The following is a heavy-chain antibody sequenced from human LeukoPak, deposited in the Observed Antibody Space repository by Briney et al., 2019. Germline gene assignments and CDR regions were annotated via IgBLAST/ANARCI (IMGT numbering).Heavy chain of an antibody. CDR3: ARPLRAEVGYYFDY. V-gene: IGHV3-30-3*01. D-gene: IGHD1-26*01. Sequence: GGSLRLSCAASGFTFSSYAMHWVRQAPGKGLEWVAVISYDGSNKYYADSVKGRFTISRDNSKNTLYLQMNSLRAEDTAVYYCARPLRAEVGYYFDYWGQGTLVTVSS. J-gene: IGHJ4*02. CDR2: ISYDGSNK. CDR1: GFTFSSYA.